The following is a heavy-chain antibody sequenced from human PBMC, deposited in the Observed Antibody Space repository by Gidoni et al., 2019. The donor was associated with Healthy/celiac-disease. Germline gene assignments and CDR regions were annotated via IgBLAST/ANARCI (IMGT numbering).Heavy chain of an antibody. CDR3: ARDTNYYGSGSYYTLRNDAFDI. D-gene: IGHD3-10*01. V-gene: IGHV1-18*01. Sequence: QVQLVQSGAEGKKPGAAVKVSCKASGYTFTSYGISWVRQAPGQGLEWMGWISAYHGNTNYAQKLQGRVTMTPDTSTSTAYMELRSLRSDDTAVYYCARDTNYYGSGSYYTLRNDAFDIWGQGTMVTVSS. J-gene: IGHJ3*02. CDR2: ISAYHGNT. CDR1: GYTFTSYG.